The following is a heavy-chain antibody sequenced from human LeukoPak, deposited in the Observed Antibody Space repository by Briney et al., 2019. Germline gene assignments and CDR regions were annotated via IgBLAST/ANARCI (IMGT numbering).Heavy chain of an antibody. V-gene: IGHV3-20*04. D-gene: IGHD3-10*01. CDR3: ARARELLWFGGLSYYFDY. Sequence: RPGGSLRLSCAASGFTFDDYGMSWVRQAPGKGLEWVSGINWNGGSTGYADSVKGRFTISRDNAKNSLYLQMNSLRAEDTALYYCARARELLWFGGLSYYFDYWGQGTLVTVSS. CDR2: INWNGGST. CDR1: GFTFDDYG. J-gene: IGHJ4*02.